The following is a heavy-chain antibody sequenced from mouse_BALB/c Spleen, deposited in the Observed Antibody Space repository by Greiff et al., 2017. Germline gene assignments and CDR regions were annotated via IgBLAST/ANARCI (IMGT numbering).Heavy chain of an antibody. V-gene: IGHV1-14*01. CDR1: GYTFTSYV. CDR2: INPYNDGT. Sequence: VQLLQSGPELVKPGASVQMSCKASGYTFTSYVMHWVKQKPGQGLEWIGYINPYNDGTKYNEKFKGKATLTSDKYSSRAYMELSSLTSEDSAVYYCARGRALAYWGQGTLVTVAA. D-gene: IGHD3-3*01. J-gene: IGHJ3*01. CDR3: ARGRALAY.